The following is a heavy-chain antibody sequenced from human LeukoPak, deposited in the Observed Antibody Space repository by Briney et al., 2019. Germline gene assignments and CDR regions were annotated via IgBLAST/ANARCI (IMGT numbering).Heavy chain of an antibody. CDR2: FDPEDGET. D-gene: IGHD6-19*01. CDR3: ATDRDSSGFFDY. V-gene: IGHV1-24*01. J-gene: IGHJ4*02. CDR1: GYTLTELS. Sequence: GASVKVSCKVSGYTLTELSMHWVRQAPGKGLEWMGGFDPEDGETIYAQKFQGRVTMTEDTSTDTAYMELSSLRSEDTAVYHCATDRDSSGFFDYWGQGTLVTVSS.